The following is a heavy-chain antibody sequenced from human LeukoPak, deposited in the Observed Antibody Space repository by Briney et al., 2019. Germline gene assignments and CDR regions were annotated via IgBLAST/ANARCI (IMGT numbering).Heavy chain of an antibody. CDR1: GFTFSRYG. D-gene: IGHD3-10*01. CDR2: VSFEGSNK. Sequence: GGSLRLSCAASGFTFSRYGMHWVRQAPGKELEWVAVVSFEGSNKYYADSAKGRFSISRDNSKNTLSLQMNSLRAEDTAVYYCAKDMGYYYGSGSYPPENDYWGQGTLVTVSS. V-gene: IGHV3-30*18. J-gene: IGHJ4*02. CDR3: AKDMGYYYGSGSYPPENDY.